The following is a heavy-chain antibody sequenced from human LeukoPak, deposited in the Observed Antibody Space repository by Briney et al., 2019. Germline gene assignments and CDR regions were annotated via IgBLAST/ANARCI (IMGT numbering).Heavy chain of an antibody. Sequence: GGSLRLSCAASGFTFSSYSMNWVRQAPGKGLEWVAVISYDGSNKYYADSVKGRFTISRDNSKNTLYLQMNSLRAEDTAVYYCAKDYGDYDLDAFDIWGQGTMVTVSS. CDR3: AKDYGDYDLDAFDI. CDR1: GFTFSSYS. D-gene: IGHD4-17*01. CDR2: ISYDGSNK. V-gene: IGHV3-30*18. J-gene: IGHJ3*02.